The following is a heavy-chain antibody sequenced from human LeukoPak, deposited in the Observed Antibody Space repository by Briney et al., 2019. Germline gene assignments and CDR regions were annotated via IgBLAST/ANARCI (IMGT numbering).Heavy chain of an antibody. Sequence: ASVKVSCKASGYTFTSYAMNWVRQATGQGLKWMGWLSPNSGNTGYAQKFQGRVTMTRNTSISTAYMELSSLRSEDTAVYYCASLIVGATYNWFDPWGQGTLVTVSS. D-gene: IGHD1-26*01. CDR2: LSPNSGNT. CDR3: ASLIVGATYNWFDP. CDR1: GYTFTSYA. V-gene: IGHV1-8*02. J-gene: IGHJ5*02.